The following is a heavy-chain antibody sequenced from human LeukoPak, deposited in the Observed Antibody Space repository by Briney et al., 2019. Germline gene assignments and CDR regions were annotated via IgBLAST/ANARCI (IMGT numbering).Heavy chain of an antibody. D-gene: IGHD3-3*01. CDR1: GGSFSGDY. CDR2: INHSGST. J-gene: IGHJ5*02. CDR3: ARAPRYDFWSGYYIWFDP. V-gene: IGHV4-34*01. Sequence: SETLSLTCAVYGGSFSGDYWRWIRQPPGKGLEWIGEINHSGSTNYNPSLKSRVTISVDTSKNQFSLKLSSVTAADTAVYYCARAPRYDFWSGYYIWFDPWGQGTLVTVSS.